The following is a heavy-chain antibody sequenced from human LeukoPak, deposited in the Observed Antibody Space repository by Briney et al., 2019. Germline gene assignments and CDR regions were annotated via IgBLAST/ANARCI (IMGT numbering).Heavy chain of an antibody. CDR3: ARDRGWGRDFDY. V-gene: IGHV4-39*07. CDR1: GGSISSSSYY. D-gene: IGHD7-27*01. J-gene: IGHJ4*02. CDR2: IYYSGST. Sequence: SETLSLTCTVSGGSISSSSYYWGWIRQPPGKGLEWIGSIYYSGSTYYNPSLKSRVTISVDTSKNQFSLKLSSVTAADTAVYYCARDRGWGRDFDYWGQGTLVTVSS.